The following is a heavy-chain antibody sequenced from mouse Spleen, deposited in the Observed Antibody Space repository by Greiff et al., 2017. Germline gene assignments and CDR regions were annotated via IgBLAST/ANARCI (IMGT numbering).Heavy chain of an antibody. Sequence: EVQLVESGGGLVQPGGSMKLSCVASGFTFSNYWMNWVRQSPEKGLEWVAQIRLKSDNYATHYAESVKGRFTISRDDSKSSVYLQMNNLRAEDTGIYYCTGGLPYYFDYWGQGTTLTVSS. D-gene: IGHD2-4*01. CDR1: GFTFSNYW. J-gene: IGHJ2*01. CDR2: IRLKSDNYAT. CDR3: TGGLPYYFDY. V-gene: IGHV6-3*01.